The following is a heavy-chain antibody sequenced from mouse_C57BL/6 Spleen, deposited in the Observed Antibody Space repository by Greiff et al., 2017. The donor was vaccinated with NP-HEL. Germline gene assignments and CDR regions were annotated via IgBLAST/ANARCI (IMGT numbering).Heavy chain of an antibody. CDR3: ARDDGYYGGFAY. CDR2: ISYDGSN. V-gene: IGHV3-6*01. J-gene: IGHJ3*01. CDR1: GYSITSGYY. D-gene: IGHD2-3*01. Sequence: EVKLMESGPGLVKPSQSLSLTCSVTGYSITSGYYWNWIRQFPGNKLEWMGYISYDGSNNYNPSLQNRISITRDTSKNQFFLKLNSVTTEDTATYYCARDDGYYGGFAYWGQGTLVTVSA.